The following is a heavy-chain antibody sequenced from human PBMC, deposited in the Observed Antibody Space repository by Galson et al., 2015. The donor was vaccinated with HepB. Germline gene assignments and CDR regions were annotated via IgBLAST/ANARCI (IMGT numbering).Heavy chain of an antibody. D-gene: IGHD6-19*01. V-gene: IGHV1-2*04. CDR2: ITPNSGGT. Sequence: SVKVSCKASGYTFTGYYMHWVRQAPGQGLEWMGWITPNSGGTNYAQKFQGWVTMTRDTSISTAYMELSRLRSDDTAVYYCARSPHKVAGTPFDYWGQGTLVTVSS. CDR1: GYTFTGYY. J-gene: IGHJ4*02. CDR3: ARSPHKVAGTPFDY.